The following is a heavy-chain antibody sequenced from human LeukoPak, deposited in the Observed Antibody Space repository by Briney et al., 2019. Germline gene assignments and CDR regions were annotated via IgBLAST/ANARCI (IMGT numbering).Heavy chain of an antibody. J-gene: IGHJ4*02. Sequence: GGSLRLSCAASGFTFSSYSMNWVRQAPGKGLEWDSSISSSSSYIYYADSVKGGFTIFRDNAKNSLYLQMNSLRAEDTAVYYCARKQWELKNWGQGTLVTVSS. D-gene: IGHD1-26*01. V-gene: IGHV3-21*01. CDR1: GFTFSSYS. CDR3: ARKQWELKN. CDR2: ISSSSSYI.